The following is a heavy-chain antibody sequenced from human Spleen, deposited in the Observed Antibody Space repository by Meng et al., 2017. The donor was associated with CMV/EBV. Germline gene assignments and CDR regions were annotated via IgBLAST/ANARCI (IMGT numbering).Heavy chain of an antibody. CDR1: GYSFTSYW. CDR3: ARQEGRTTNCYGLFCPFDY. V-gene: IGHV5-51*01. Sequence: GESLKISCKASGYSFTSYWIGWVRQMPGKGLEWMGIIYPGDSNVKYSPSFQGQVTISADKSITTAYLQWSSLKASDTAMYYCARQEGRTTNCYGLFCPFDYWGQGTLVTVSS. D-gene: IGHD2-2*01. J-gene: IGHJ4*02. CDR2: IYPGDSNV.